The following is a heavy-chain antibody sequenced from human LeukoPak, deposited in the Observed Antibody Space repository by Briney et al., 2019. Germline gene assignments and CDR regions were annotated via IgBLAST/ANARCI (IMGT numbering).Heavy chain of an antibody. J-gene: IGHJ4*02. D-gene: IGHD3-22*01. V-gene: IGHV3-11*01. CDR1: GFTFSDYY. Sequence: GGSLRLSCAASGFTFSDYYMSWIRQAPGKGLEWVSYICDSGRTIYYADSVKGRFTISMDNAKNSVYLQMNNLRAEDTAGYYCARDRLGDYDHSGYYDKWGQGTLVTVSS. CDR3: ARDRLGDYDHSGYYDK. CDR2: ICDSGRTI.